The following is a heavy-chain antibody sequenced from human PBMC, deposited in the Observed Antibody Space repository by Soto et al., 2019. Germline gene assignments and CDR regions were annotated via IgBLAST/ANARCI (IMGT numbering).Heavy chain of an antibody. Sequence: EVQLLESGGGLVQPGGSLRLSCAASGFTFSSYAMSWVRRAPGKGLEWVSAISGSARSTKYADSVKGRFTISRDNSKNTLFLQLDSLMIEDTAVYYCAVSNYHGSGSPYDHWGQGTLVTVSS. V-gene: IGHV3-23*01. CDR1: GFTFSSYA. D-gene: IGHD3-10*01. CDR2: ISGSARST. J-gene: IGHJ4*02. CDR3: AVSNYHGSGSPYDH.